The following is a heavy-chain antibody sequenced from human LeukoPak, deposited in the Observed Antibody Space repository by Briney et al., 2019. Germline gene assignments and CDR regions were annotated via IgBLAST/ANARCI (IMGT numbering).Heavy chain of an antibody. CDR2: ISYDGRDK. CDR1: GFTFNNYG. Sequence: GGSLRLSCAASGFTFNNYGMHWVRQAPGKGLELVAGISYDGRDKYYADSVKDRFTISRDNSKNTLSLEMSSLRAEDTAVYYCVQDPSVRTALAYYFHYWGPGSLVTVSS. CDR3: VQDPSVRTALAYYFHY. D-gene: IGHD5-18*01. J-gene: IGHJ4*02. V-gene: IGHV3-30*18.